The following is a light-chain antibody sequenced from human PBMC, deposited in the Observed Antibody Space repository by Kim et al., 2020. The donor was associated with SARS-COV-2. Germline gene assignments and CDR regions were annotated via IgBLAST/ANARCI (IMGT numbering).Light chain of an antibody. CDR3: QQYNKWPPKYT. CDR1: QSVNSN. J-gene: IGKJ2*01. CDR2: GAS. V-gene: IGKV3-15*01. Sequence: EIVLTQSPATLSVSPGERATLSCRASQSVNSNLAWYQQKPGQAPRLLISGASTRATGIPARFSGSGSGTDFTLTISSLQSEDFAVYYCQQYNKWPPKYTFGQGTKLEI.